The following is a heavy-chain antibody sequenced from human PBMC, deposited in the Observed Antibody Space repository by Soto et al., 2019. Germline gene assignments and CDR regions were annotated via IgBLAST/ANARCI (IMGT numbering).Heavy chain of an antibody. CDR2: IDYSWIT. CDR3: ARYVVVVAATRYRWFDP. CDR1: GGSISSGGYY. J-gene: IGHJ5*02. V-gene: IGHV4-31*03. D-gene: IGHD2-15*01. Sequence: LSLTCPVSGGSISSGGYYWSWIRQHPGKGLEWMGYIDYSWITYYNPSLKSRVTISVDTSKNQFSRKLSSVNAADTAVYYCARYVVVVAATRYRWFDPWGQGTLVTVYS.